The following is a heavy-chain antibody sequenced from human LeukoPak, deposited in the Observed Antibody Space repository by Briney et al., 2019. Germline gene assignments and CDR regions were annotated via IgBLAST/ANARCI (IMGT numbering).Heavy chain of an antibody. D-gene: IGHD6-6*01. J-gene: IGHJ3*02. CDR3: ARAEYRKYIGPDAFDI. CDR1: GGSISSYY. V-gene: IGHV4-59*01. CDR2: IYYSGST. Sequence: SETLSLTCTVSGGSISSYYWSWIRQPPGKGLEWIGYIYYSGSTNYNPSLKSRVTISVDASKNHFSLKLSSVTAADTAVYYCARAEYRKYIGPDAFDIWGQGTMVTVSS.